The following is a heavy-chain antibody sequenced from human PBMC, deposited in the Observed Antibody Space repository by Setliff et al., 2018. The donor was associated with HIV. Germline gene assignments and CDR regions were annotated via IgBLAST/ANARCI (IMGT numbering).Heavy chain of an antibody. V-gene: IGHV4-39*07. CDR2: IYYSGST. CDR1: GASISSTSYY. CDR3: ARKGNVGGWFDP. J-gene: IGHJ5*02. Sequence: PSETLSLTCAVSGASISSTSYYWGWVRQPPGKGLEWIGSIYYSGSTYYNPSLKSRLTISVDTSKNQFSLKLSSVTAADTAVYYCARKGNVGGWFDPWGQGTLVTVSS. D-gene: IGHD3-16*01.